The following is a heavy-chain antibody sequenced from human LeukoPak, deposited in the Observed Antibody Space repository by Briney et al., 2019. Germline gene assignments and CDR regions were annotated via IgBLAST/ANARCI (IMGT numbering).Heavy chain of an antibody. CDR2: IYYSGST. CDR1: GGFIRDSGYY. V-gene: IGHV4-39*07. J-gene: IGHJ4*02. CDR3: ARDMRAAGKQDY. D-gene: IGHD6-13*01. Sequence: SETLSLTCTVSGGFIRDSGYYWGWIRQPPGKGLEWIGSIYYSGSTYYNPSLKSRVTISVDTSKNQFSLKLSSVTAADTAVYYCARDMRAAGKQDYWGQGTLVTVSS.